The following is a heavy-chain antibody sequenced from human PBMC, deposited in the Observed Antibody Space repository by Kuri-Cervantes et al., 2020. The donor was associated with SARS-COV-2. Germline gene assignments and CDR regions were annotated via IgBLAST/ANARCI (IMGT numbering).Heavy chain of an antibody. D-gene: IGHD4-17*01. CDR2: ISSSSSYI. J-gene: IGHJ4*02. Sequence: GESLKISCAASGFTFSSYSMNWVRQAPGKGLEWVSSISSSSSYIYYADSVKGRFTISRDNAKNSLYLQMNSLRAEDTAVYYCARDDYGDYSKRAFDYWGQGTLVTVSS. CDR3: ARDDYGDYSKRAFDY. CDR1: GFTFSSYS. V-gene: IGHV3-21*01.